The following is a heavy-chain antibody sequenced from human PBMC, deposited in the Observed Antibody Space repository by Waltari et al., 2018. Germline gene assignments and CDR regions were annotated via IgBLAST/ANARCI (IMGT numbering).Heavy chain of an antibody. CDR2: IYSGGSGGNT. D-gene: IGHD3-22*01. Sequence: EVQLVETGGGLIQPGGSLRLSCSASGFTVSSTYMTWVRQAPGKGLEWVSVIYSGGSGGNTYYADSVKGRFTISRDNSKNTLYLQMNGLRAEDTAMYYCATDYDGNAYVAFDIWGQGTMVTVSS. CDR3: ATDYDGNAYVAFDI. J-gene: IGHJ3*02. CDR1: GFTVSSTY. V-gene: IGHV3-53*02.